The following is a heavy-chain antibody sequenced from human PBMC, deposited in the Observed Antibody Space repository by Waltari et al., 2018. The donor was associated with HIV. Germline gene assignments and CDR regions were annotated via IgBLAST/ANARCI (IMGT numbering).Heavy chain of an antibody. CDR2: FDPEDDET. D-gene: IGHD1-26*01. J-gene: IGHJ6*02. Sequence: QVQLIQSGAEVKKPGASVKISCTVFGYNLTELPMHCVRQAPGKGLEWMGGFDPEDDETIYAQKFQGRVTMTEDTSTDSAYMELSSLTSEDTAVYYCATGGGTTSIQLYDLDVWGQGTTVTVSS. CDR1: GYNLTELP. CDR3: ATGGGTTSIQLYDLDV. V-gene: IGHV1-24*01.